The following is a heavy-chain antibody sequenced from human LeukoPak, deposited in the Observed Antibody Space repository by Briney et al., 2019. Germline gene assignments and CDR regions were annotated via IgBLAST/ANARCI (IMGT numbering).Heavy chain of an antibody. V-gene: IGHV1-8*01. J-gene: IGHJ4*02. CDR1: GYTFTSYD. Sequence: ASVTVSCTASGYTFTSYDINWVRQAPGQGLEWMGWMNPNSGNTDYAQKFQGRVTMTRNTSISTAYMELSSLRSEDTAVYYCPRGLVGAGLHYWGQGTLVTVSS. CDR3: PRGLVGAGLHY. D-gene: IGHD2-15*01. CDR2: MNPNSGNT.